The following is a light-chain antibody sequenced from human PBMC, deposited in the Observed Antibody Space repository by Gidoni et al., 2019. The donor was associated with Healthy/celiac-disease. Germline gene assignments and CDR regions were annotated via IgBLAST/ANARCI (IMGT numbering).Light chain of an antibody. CDR1: QGISSA. Sequence: AIQLTQSPSSLSASVGDRVTITCRASQGISSAFAWYHQKPGKAPNLLIYDASSLESGVPSRFSGSGSGTDFTLTISRLKPEDFATYYCQQFNSYPPQITFGQGTRLEIK. CDR2: DAS. V-gene: IGKV1-13*02. J-gene: IGKJ5*01. CDR3: QQFNSYPPQIT.